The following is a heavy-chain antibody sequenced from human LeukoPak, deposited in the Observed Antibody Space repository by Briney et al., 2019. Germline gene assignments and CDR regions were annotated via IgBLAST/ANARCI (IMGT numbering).Heavy chain of an antibody. CDR2: IYYSGVT. CDR3: ASPGGSSGWFFEY. CDR1: GDSFTSYY. Sequence: PSDTLSLTCTISGDSFTSYYQSWIRQSRAKGLVEMVYIYYSGVTDYNPSPKGRVTISVDQSKTQSSLRLAAVTAAGTAIYYCASPGGSSGWFFEYSSLGTLLS. D-gene: IGHD6-19*01. J-gene: IGHJ4*02. V-gene: IGHV4-59*07.